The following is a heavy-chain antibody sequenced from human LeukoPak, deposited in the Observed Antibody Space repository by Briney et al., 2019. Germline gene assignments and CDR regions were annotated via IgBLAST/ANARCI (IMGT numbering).Heavy chain of an antibody. V-gene: IGHV4-31*03. D-gene: IGHD2-2*01. CDR2: IYYSGST. CDR1: GGSISSGGYY. Sequence: PSETLSLTCTVSGGSISSGGYYWSWIRQHPGKGLEWIGYIYYSGSTYYNPSLKSRVTISVDTSKSQFSLKLSSVTAADTAVYYCARKAKPAAIFDYWGQGTLVTVSS. J-gene: IGHJ4*02. CDR3: ARKAKPAAIFDY.